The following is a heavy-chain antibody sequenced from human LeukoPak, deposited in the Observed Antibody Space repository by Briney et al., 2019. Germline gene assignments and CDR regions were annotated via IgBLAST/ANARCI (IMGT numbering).Heavy chain of an antibody. V-gene: IGHV1-18*01. Sequence: ASVKVSCTASGYTFTSYGISLVRQAPGQGLEWMGWISAYNGNTNYAQKLQGRVTMTTYTSTSTAYMELRSLRSDDTAVYYCARDRVIWFGELPYHWGQGTLVTVSS. D-gene: IGHD3-10*01. CDR1: GYTFTSYG. J-gene: IGHJ5*02. CDR2: ISAYNGNT. CDR3: ARDRVIWFGELPYH.